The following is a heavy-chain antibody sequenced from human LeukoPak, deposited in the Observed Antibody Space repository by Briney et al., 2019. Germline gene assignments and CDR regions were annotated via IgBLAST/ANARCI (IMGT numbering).Heavy chain of an antibody. CDR1: GFTFSSYG. D-gene: IGHD2-15*01. Sequence: GGSLRLSCAASGFTFSSYGMSWVRQAPGKGLEWVSAISGSGGSTYYADSVKGRFTISRDNSKNTLYLQMNSLRAEDTAVYYCAKDGLGCSGGSCYPDAFDIWGQGTMVTVSS. CDR3: AKDGLGCSGGSCYPDAFDI. J-gene: IGHJ3*02. CDR2: ISGSGGST. V-gene: IGHV3-23*01.